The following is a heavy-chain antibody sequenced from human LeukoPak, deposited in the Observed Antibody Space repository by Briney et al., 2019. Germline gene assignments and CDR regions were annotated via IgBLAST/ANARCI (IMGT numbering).Heavy chain of an antibody. CDR1: GFTFSSYS. CDR3: AREKHYYDSSGYYYNDY. CDR2: ISSSSSTI. Sequence: PGGSLRLSCAASGFTFSSYSMNWVRQAPGKGLEWVSYISSSSSTIYYADSVKGRFTISRDNAKNSLYLQMNSLRAEDTAVYYCAREKHYYDSSGYYYNDYWGQGTLVTVSS. J-gene: IGHJ4*02. D-gene: IGHD3-22*01. V-gene: IGHV3-48*01.